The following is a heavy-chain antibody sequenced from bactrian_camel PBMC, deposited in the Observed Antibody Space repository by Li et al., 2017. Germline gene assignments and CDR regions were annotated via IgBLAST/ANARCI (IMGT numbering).Heavy chain of an antibody. CDR2: IDSTGSA. CDR3: ASRWRSWACTMRHLDYSS. CDR1: YTYNEGD. J-gene: IGHJ6*01. Sequence: HVQLVESGGGSVQAGGSLRLSCGYTYNEGDMAWFRQAPGKEREGVAAIDSTGSANYADSVKGRFTISKDNARNTLALQMNSLKPEDTAMYYCASRWRSWACTMRHLDYSSWGQGTQVTVS. V-gene: IGHV3S53*01. D-gene: IGHD4*01.